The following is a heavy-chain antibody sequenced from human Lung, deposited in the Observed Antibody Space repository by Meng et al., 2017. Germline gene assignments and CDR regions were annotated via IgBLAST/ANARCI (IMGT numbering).Heavy chain of an antibody. V-gene: IGHV4-4*02. J-gene: IGHJ4*02. CDR2: IHHSGST. CDR1: GSSSDTDNW. CDR3: ARGYYSDAH. Sequence: QAQLQESGPGLVKPSGTLSLTCAGSGSSSDTDNWWTWVPQSPGKGLEWIGEIHHSGSTNYNPSLKCRVILSVDKSKNQFPLKVNSVTDADTAVYYCARGYYSDAHWGQGTLVTVSS. D-gene: IGHD3-22*01.